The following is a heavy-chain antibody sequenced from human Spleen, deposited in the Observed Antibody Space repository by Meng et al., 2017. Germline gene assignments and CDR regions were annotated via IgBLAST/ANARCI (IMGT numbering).Heavy chain of an antibody. CDR2: ISSSSTHI. V-gene: IGHV3-21*01. Sequence: GESLKISCAASGFIFSSYTMNWVRQAPGRGLEWVSSISSSSTHIYYADSLKGRFTISRDNAKNSLYLQMNSLRDDDTAVYYCVRGGLGGAYWAQGTQATVSS. J-gene: IGHJ4*02. CDR3: VRGGLGGAY. D-gene: IGHD4/OR15-4a*01. CDR1: GFIFSSYT.